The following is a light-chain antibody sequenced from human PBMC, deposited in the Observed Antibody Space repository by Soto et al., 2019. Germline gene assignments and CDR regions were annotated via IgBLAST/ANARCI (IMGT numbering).Light chain of an antibody. CDR3: QVWDSSSDLWV. J-gene: IGLJ3*02. V-gene: IGLV3-21*02. Sequence: YELTQPPSVSVAPGQTARITCGGNYIGSKSVHWYQQKPGQAPVLVVYDDSDRPSGIPERFSGSNSGNTATLTISRVEAGDEADYYCQVWDSSSDLWVFGGGTKLTVL. CDR2: DDS. CDR1: YIGSKS.